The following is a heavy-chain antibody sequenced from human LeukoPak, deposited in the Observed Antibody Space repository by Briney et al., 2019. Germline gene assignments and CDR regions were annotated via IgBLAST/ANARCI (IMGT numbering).Heavy chain of an antibody. D-gene: IGHD2-21*02. CDR3: ARDTLAYCGGDCLSGGY. J-gene: IGHJ4*02. Sequence: ASVKVSCKASGYTFTSYYMHWVRQAPGQGRPWMGIINPSGGSTSYAQKFQGRVSMTRDTSTSTVYMELSSLRSEDTAVYYCARDTLAYCGGDCLSGGYWGQGTLVTVSS. CDR2: INPSGGST. CDR1: GYTFTSYY. V-gene: IGHV1-46*01.